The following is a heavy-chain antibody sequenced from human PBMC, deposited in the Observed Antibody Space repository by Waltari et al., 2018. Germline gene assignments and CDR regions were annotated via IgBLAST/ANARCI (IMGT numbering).Heavy chain of an antibody. Sequence: QVQLQQWGAGLWKPSETLSLTGAVYGGSFPATYWKWIRQAPAEGREWIGEVKPGVGGATKYHPSLKSRVTISVDASKKQLSLKLSSVTAADTAVYYCARGSPRGTRKTTMVREIIRGWFDPWGQGTLVTVSS. J-gene: IGHJ5*02. CDR3: ARGSPRGTRKTTMVREIIRGWFDP. CDR2: VKPGVGGAT. V-gene: IGHV4-34*01. D-gene: IGHD3-10*01. CDR1: GGSFPATY.